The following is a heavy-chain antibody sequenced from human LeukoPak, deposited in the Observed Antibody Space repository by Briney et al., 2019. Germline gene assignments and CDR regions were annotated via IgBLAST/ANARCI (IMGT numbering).Heavy chain of an antibody. CDR3: AIHPTHTAMDHQDY. V-gene: IGHV4-39*07. CDR2: IYYSGST. D-gene: IGHD5-18*01. J-gene: IGHJ4*02. CDR1: GGSISSSSYY. Sequence: SETLSLTCTVSGGSISSSSYYWGWIRQPPGKGLEWIGSIYYSGSTYYNPSLKSRVTISVDTSKNQFSLKLSSVTAADTAVYYCAIHPTHTAMDHQDYWGQGTLVTVSS.